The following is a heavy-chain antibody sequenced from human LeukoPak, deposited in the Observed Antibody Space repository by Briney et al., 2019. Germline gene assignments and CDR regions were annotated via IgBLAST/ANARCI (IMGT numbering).Heavy chain of an antibody. V-gene: IGHV1-2*02. CDR2: INPNSGGT. Sequence: RASVKVSCKASGYTFTGYYMHWVRQAPGQGLEWMGWINPNSGGTNYAQKFQGRVTMTRDTSISTAYMELSRLRSDDTAVYYCARPPDADYYFDYWGQGTLVTVSS. D-gene: IGHD2-2*01. CDR3: ARPPDADYYFDY. CDR1: GYTFTGYY. J-gene: IGHJ4*02.